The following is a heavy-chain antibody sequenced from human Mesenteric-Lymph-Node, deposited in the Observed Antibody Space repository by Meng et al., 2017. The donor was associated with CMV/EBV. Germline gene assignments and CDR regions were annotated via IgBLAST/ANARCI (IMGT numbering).Heavy chain of an antibody. V-gene: IGHV3-21*04. CDR1: GFTFGAYG. Sequence: GESLKISCTASGFTFGAYGLTWVRQAPGKGLEWVSSISSSSSYIYYADSVKGRFTISRDNAKNSLYLQMNSLRGEDTAVYYCAKAVSSGYFDNWGQGNLVTVSS. CDR2: ISSSSSYI. D-gene: IGHD3-22*01. CDR3: AKAVSSGYFDN. J-gene: IGHJ4*02.